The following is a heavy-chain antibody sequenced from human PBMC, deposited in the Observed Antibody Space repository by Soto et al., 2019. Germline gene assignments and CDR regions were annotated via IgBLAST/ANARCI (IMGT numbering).Heavy chain of an antibody. CDR1: GYTFTTYA. V-gene: IGHV1-3*01. J-gene: IGHJ4*02. D-gene: IGHD3-10*01. CDR3: ARGRVVRGVTTSVPHDY. CDR2: INGGNADT. Sequence: QVQLVQSGAEVKKPGASVRLSCKASGYTFTTYAMHWVRQAPGQRLEWMGWINGGNADTKYSRNFQGRVSITRDTSASTVYLEVSSLTSEDTAVYYCARGRVVRGVTTSVPHDYWGQGTLVTVSS.